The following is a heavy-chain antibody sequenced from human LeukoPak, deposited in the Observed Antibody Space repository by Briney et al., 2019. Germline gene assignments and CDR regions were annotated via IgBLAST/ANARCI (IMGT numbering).Heavy chain of an antibody. CDR1: RGSISSSKW. J-gene: IGHJ4*02. CDR3: TTVHSSGWYEFDY. Sequence: GTLSLTCAVSRGSISSSKWWSWVRQAPGKGLEWVGRIKTEAGGGTTDYAAPVRGRFTISRDDSKNTLYLQMNSLKTEDTAVYYCTTVHSSGWYEFDYWGQGTLVTVSS. D-gene: IGHD6-19*01. V-gene: IGHV3-15*01. CDR2: IKTEAGGGTT.